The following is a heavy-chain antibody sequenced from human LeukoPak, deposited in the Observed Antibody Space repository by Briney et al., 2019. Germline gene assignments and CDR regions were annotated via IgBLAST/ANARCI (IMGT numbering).Heavy chain of an antibody. CDR2: IWYGGSNK. Sequence: GGSLRLSCAASGFTFSSYGMHWVRQAPGKGLEWVAVIWYGGSNKYYADSVKGRFTISRDNSKNTLYLQMNSLRAEDTAVYYCAKEMGMYGSGSYYNPPDYWGQGTLVTVSS. CDR3: AKEMGMYGSGSYYNPPDY. CDR1: GFTFSSYG. J-gene: IGHJ4*02. D-gene: IGHD3-10*01. V-gene: IGHV3-30*02.